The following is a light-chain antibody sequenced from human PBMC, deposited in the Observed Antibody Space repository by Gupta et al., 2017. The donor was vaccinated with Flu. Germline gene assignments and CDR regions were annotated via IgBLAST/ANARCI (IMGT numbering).Light chain of an antibody. Sequence: GQTVTITCHGDSIRCNLASWPRQRPGQAPRLVIYRDNRRPSGIPARSSGSTSGTTASLTITGAQAEDEADYFCNSRDTYLDNVVFGPGNKVTVL. V-gene: IGLV3-19*01. CDR3: NSRDTYLDNVV. CDR2: RDN. CDR1: SIRCNL. J-gene: IGLJ1*01.